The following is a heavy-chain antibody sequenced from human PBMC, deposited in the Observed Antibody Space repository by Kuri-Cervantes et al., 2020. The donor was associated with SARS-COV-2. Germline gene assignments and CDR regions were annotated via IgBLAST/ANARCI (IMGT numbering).Heavy chain of an antibody. V-gene: IGHV3-23*01. CDR3: AKAPRPHWDGGNSGDY. CDR1: GFTFSSYA. Sequence: ETLSLTCAAAGFTFSSYAMSWVRQAPGKGLEWVSAISGSGGSTYYADSVKGRFTISRDNSKNTLYLQMNSLRAGDTAVYYCAKAPRPHWDGGNSGDYWGQGTLVTVSS. D-gene: IGHD4-23*01. J-gene: IGHJ4*02. CDR2: ISGSGGST.